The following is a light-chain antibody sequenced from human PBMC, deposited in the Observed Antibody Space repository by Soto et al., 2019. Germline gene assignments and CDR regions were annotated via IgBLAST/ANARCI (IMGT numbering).Light chain of an antibody. J-gene: IGKJ5*01. CDR3: QQYYSTPIT. V-gene: IGKV4-1*01. CDR1: QSVLYSSNNKNY. CDR2: WVS. Sequence: DLVMTQSPDSLAVSLGERATINCKSSQSVLYSSNNKNYLAWYQQKPGQPPKLLIYWVSTRESGVPDRFSGSGSGTDFTLTISSLQAEDVAVYYCQQYYSTPITFGQGTRLEIK.